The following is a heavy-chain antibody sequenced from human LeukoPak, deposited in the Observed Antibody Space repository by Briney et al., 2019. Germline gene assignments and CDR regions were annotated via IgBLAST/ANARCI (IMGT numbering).Heavy chain of an antibody. D-gene: IGHD6-13*01. CDR2: ISSSSSYI. V-gene: IGHV3-21*01. Sequence: GGSLRLSCAASGFTFSSYSMNWVRQAPGKGLEWVSSISSSSSYIYYADSVKGRFTISRDNAKNSLYLQMNSLRAEDTAVYYCARGLGSSSYYYYYMDVWGKGTTVTISS. CDR1: GFTFSSYS. J-gene: IGHJ6*03. CDR3: ARGLGSSSYYYYYMDV.